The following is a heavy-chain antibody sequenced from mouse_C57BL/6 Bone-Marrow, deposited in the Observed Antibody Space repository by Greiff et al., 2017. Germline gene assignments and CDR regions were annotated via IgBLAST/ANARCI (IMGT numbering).Heavy chain of an antibody. Sequence: EVKLQESGGGLVKPGGSLKLSCAASGFTFSSYAMSWVRQTPEKRLEWVATISDGGSYTYYPDNVKGRFTISRDNAKNNLYLQMSHLKSEDTAMYYCARVGSTMITGNYFDYWGQGTTLTVPS. V-gene: IGHV5-4*03. CDR1: GFTFSSYA. CDR3: ARVGSTMITGNYFDY. J-gene: IGHJ2*01. D-gene: IGHD2-4*01. CDR2: ISDGGSYT.